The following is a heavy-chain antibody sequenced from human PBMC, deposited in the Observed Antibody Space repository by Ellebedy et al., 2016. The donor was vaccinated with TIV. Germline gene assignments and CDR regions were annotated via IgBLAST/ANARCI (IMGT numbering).Heavy chain of an antibody. CDR3: ALGDTMVRH. CDR2: ISGSGIST. Sequence: GESLKISCAASGFTFSSYAMTWVRQAPGKGLEWVSGISGSGISTYYADSVKGRFTISRDNSKNTLYLLMNSLRAEDTAVYYCALGDTMVRHWGQGTLVTVSS. J-gene: IGHJ1*01. V-gene: IGHV3-23*01. D-gene: IGHD3-10*01. CDR1: GFTFSSYA.